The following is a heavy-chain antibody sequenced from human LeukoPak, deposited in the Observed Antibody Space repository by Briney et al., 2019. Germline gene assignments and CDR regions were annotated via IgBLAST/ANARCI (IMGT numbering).Heavy chain of an antibody. CDR2: IYYSGST. Sequence: PSETLSLTCTVSGGSISSGGYYWSWIRQHPGKGLEWIGYIYYSGSTYYNPSLKSRVTISVDTSKNQFSLKLSSVTAADTAVYYCARDGSRTYYGDSDWYFDLWGRGTLVTVSS. D-gene: IGHD4-17*01. CDR3: ARDGSRTYYGDSDWYFDL. V-gene: IGHV4-31*03. CDR1: GGSISSGGYY. J-gene: IGHJ2*01.